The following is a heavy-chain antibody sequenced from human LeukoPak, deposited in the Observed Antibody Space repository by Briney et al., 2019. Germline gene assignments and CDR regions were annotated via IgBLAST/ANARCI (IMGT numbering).Heavy chain of an antibody. J-gene: IGHJ4*02. Sequence: GGSLRLSCVGSGFTFSSYWMTWVRQAPGKGLEWVANIKDDGSEKYSVDSVKGRFTISRDNAKNLLYLQMSSLRAEDTAVYYCARAQIDYWGQGTLVTVSS. CDR1: GFTFSSYW. CDR2: IKDDGSEK. V-gene: IGHV3-7*04. CDR3: ARAQIDY.